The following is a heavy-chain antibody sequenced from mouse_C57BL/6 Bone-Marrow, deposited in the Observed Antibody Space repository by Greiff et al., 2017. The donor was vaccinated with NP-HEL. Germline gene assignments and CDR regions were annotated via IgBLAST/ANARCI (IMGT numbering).Heavy chain of an antibody. CDR1: GYTFTSYW. CDR2: IYPGSGST. J-gene: IGHJ3*01. D-gene: IGHD2-1*01. Sequence: VKLQQPGAELVKPGASVKMSCKASGYTFTSYWITWVKQRPGQGLEWIGDIYPGSGSTNYNEKFKSKATLTVDTSSSTADMQLSSLTSEDSAVYYCARSEDGNYLAWFAYWGQGTLVTVSA. V-gene: IGHV1-55*01. CDR3: ARSEDGNYLAWFAY.